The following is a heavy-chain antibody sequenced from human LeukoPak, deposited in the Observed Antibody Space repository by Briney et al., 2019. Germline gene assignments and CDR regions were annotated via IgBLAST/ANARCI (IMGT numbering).Heavy chain of an antibody. Sequence: GESLKISCKGSGYSFTSYWIGWVRQMPGKGLEWMGIIHPGDSDTRYSPSFKGQVTISADKSISTAYLQWSSLKASDTAMYHCARTSPRYGDYVSYFDYWGQGTLVTVSS. CDR1: GYSFTSYW. CDR2: IHPGDSDT. D-gene: IGHD4-17*01. V-gene: IGHV5-51*01. CDR3: ARTSPRYGDYVSYFDY. J-gene: IGHJ4*02.